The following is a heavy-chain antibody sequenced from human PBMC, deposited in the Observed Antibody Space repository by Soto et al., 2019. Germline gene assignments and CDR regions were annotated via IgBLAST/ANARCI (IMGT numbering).Heavy chain of an antibody. V-gene: IGHV3-74*03. Sequence: EVQLVESGGGLVQPGGSLRLSCAASGFSFSTYWMHWVRQAPGKGPVWVSRISADGSTTKYADSVKGRFTISRDNAKYTLYLQINSLGAEDTAVYYCARGEDILTGYYLSYWGQGPLVTVSS. CDR1: GFSFSTYW. D-gene: IGHD3-9*01. J-gene: IGHJ4*02. CDR2: ISADGSTT. CDR3: ARGEDILTGYYLSY.